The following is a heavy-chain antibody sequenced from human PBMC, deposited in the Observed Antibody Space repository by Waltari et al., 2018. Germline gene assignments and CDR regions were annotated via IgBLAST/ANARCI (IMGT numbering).Heavy chain of an antibody. CDR1: GFNVNNYY. CDR3: ARGRGFIIDT. J-gene: IGHJ5*01. Sequence: EVHLVESGGGLVQPGGSLRLSCAVSGFNVNNYYMHWVRQAPGKGLEWVSFINLGGDTYYGDSVKGRFTISRDNSKNTLDLQVNSLRSDDTAVYFCARGRGFIIDTWGHGTLVTVSS. CDR2: INLGGDT. D-gene: IGHD3-10*01. V-gene: IGHV3-66*02.